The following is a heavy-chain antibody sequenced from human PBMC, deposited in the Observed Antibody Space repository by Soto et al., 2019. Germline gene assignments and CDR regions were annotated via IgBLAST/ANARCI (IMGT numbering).Heavy chain of an antibody. V-gene: IGHV1-18*01. CDR1: GYTFTSYG. CDR2: ISAYNGNT. D-gene: IGHD3-10*01. Sequence: ASVKVSCKASGYTFTSYGISWVRQAPGQGLEWMGWISAYNGNTNYAQKLQGRVTMTTDTSTSTAYMELRSLRSDDTAVYYCARVEGSVSYSSYGMDVWGQGTTVTVSS. CDR3: ARVEGSVSYSSYGMDV. J-gene: IGHJ6*02.